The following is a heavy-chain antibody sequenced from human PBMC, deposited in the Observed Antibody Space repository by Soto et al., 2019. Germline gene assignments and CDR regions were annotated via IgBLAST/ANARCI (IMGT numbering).Heavy chain of an antibody. V-gene: IGHV4-31*03. CDR3: TRGYASGSSGRFDY. Sequence: SETLSLTCTVSDSSINSGGYYWSWIRQHPGKGLEWIGFSYYSGTTYYNPSLKSRVTTSVDTSKNQFSLRLSFVTAADTAVYYCTRGYASGSSGRFDYWGQGTPVTVSS. CDR2: SYYSGTT. CDR1: DSSINSGGYY. D-gene: IGHD3-10*01. J-gene: IGHJ4*02.